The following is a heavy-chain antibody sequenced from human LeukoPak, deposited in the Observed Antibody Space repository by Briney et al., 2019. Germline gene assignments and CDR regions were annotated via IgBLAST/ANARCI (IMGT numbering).Heavy chain of an antibody. CDR1: GGSISSYY. V-gene: IGHV4-59*01. Sequence: SETLSLTCTVSGGSISSYYWSWLRQPPGKGLEWIGYIYYSGSTNYNPSLKSRVTISVDTSKNQFSLKLSSVTAADTAVYYCARGPGYGDLDKYYMDVWGKGTTVTVSS. J-gene: IGHJ6*03. CDR2: IYYSGST. CDR3: ARGPGYGDLDKYYMDV. D-gene: IGHD4-17*01.